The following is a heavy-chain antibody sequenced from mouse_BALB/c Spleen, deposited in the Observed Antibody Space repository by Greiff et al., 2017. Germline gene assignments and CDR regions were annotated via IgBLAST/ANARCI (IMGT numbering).Heavy chain of an antibody. D-gene: IGHD2-2*01. Sequence: VQLQQSGTVLARPGASVKISCKATGYTFSSYWIEWVKQRPGHGLEWIGEILPGSGSTNYNEKFKGKATFTADTSSNTAYMQLSSLTSEDSAVYYCARRGYEAYWGQGTLVTVSA. V-gene: IGHV1-9*01. CDR1: GYTFSSYW. CDR2: ILPGSGST. J-gene: IGHJ3*01. CDR3: ARRGYEAY.